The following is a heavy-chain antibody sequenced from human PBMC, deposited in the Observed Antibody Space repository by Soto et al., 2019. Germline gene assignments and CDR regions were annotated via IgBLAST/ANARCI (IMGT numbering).Heavy chain of an antibody. CDR3: AREGSLGLDV. CDR2: INGDGASP. V-gene: IGHV3-74*03. CDR1: GFIFSSFW. Sequence: GGSLRLSCSGSGFIFSSFWMHWVRQGPGKGLEWVSRINGDGASPAYAESVKGRFSISRDNVKNTLHLQMNSLGVDDTAVYFCAREGSLGLDVWGRGTTVTVSS. J-gene: IGHJ6*02. D-gene: IGHD3-10*01.